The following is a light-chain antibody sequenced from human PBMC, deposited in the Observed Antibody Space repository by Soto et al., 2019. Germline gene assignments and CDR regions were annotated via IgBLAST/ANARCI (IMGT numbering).Light chain of an antibody. CDR3: QQAGTFPIT. J-gene: IGKJ5*01. V-gene: IGKV1-39*01. Sequence: DIQMTQSPSSLSASVGDRVTITCRASQSISSYLNWYQQKPGKAPKLLIYSASSLQSGVPSRFSGSGFGTDFTLTISSLQPEDFATYYCQQAGTFPITFGEGTRLETK. CDR1: QSISSY. CDR2: SAS.